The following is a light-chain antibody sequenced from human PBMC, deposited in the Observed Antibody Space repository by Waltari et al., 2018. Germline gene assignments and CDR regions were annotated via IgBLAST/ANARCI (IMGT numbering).Light chain of an antibody. J-gene: IGKJ1*01. CDR3: QQYISYSLT. CDR1: QTTNRW. V-gene: IGKV1-5*03. Sequence: DIQMTPSPSTVSASGGDRVTITCRASQTTNRWLAWYQQKPGKAPKLLIYRSSILESGVPSRFSGSGSGTEFTLTISSLQPDDFATYYCQQYISYSLTFGQGTKVEIK. CDR2: RSS.